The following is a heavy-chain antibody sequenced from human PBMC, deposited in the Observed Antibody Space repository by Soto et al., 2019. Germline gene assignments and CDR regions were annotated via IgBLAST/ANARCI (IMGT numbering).Heavy chain of an antibody. CDR1: GGSISSSSYF. D-gene: IGHD3-22*01. J-gene: IGHJ4*02. V-gene: IGHV4-39*07. CDR2: IYYSGGT. CDR3: AIFDYYDSSGYLDFGPK. Sequence: SETLSLTCTVSGGSISSSSYFWGWIRQPPGKGLEWIGSIYYSGGTYYNPSLKSRVTISVDTSKNQFSLKLSSVTAADTAVYYCAIFDYYDSSGYLDFGPKWGQGTLVTVS.